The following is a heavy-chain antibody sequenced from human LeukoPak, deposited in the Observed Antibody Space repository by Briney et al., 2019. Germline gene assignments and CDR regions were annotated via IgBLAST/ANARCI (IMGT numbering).Heavy chain of an antibody. V-gene: IGHV3-21*01. D-gene: IGHD6-19*01. Sequence: GGSLRLSCAASGFTFSSYSMNWVRQAPGKGLEWVSSISSSSSYIYYADSVKGRFTISRDNAKNSLYLQMNSLRAEDTAVYYCAREAAGYSSGSYFDYWGQGTLVTVSS. CDR3: AREAAGYSSGSYFDY. CDR2: ISSSSSYI. J-gene: IGHJ4*02. CDR1: GFTFSSYS.